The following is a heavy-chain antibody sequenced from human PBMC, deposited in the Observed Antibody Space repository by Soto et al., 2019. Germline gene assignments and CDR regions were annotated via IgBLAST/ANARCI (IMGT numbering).Heavy chain of an antibody. J-gene: IGHJ4*02. D-gene: IGHD6-13*01. CDR3: ASGGSSWYSLDY. CDR1: GYTLTSYA. Sequence: ASVKVSCKASGYTLTSYAMHWLRQAPGQRLEWMGWINAGNGNTKYSQKFQGRVTITRDTSASTAYMELSSLRSEDTAVYYCASGGSSWYSLDYWGQGTLVTVSS. CDR2: INAGNGNT. V-gene: IGHV1-3*01.